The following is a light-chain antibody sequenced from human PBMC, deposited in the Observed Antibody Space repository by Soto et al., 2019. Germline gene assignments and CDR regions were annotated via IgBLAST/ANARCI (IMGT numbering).Light chain of an antibody. CDR1: QNINTW. J-gene: IGKJ4*01. Sequence: SQMTQSPSTLSASVGDRVTITCRASQNINTWLAWYQHKPGKAPKVLIHKASSLQSGVPSRFSASGSGTEFTLIINSLQPDDFATYYCQQYDSYPLTLGGGTQVEI. V-gene: IGKV1-5*03. CDR3: QQYDSYPLT. CDR2: KAS.